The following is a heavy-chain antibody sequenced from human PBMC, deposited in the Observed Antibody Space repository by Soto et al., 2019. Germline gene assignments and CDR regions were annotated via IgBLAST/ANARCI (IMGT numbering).Heavy chain of an antibody. CDR2: INPNSGGT. CDR3: ARDSNMPVAGNGFDY. Sequence: GASVKVSCKASGYTFTGYYMRWVRQAPGQGLEWMGWINPNSGGTNYAQKFQGWVTMTRDTSISTAYMELSRLRSDDTAVYYCARDSNMPVAGNGFDYWGPGTQVTVSS. V-gene: IGHV1-2*04. CDR1: GYTFTGYY. J-gene: IGHJ4*02. D-gene: IGHD6-13*01.